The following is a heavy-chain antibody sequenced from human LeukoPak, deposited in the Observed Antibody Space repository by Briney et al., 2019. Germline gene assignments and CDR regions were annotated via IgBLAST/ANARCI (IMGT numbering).Heavy chain of an antibody. J-gene: IGHJ3*02. D-gene: IGHD3-10*01. CDR3: AKLWFGERTDAFDI. V-gene: IGHV3-30*02. CDR2: VRYDGSNK. Sequence: PGGSLRLSCAASGFTFSSYGMHWVRQAPGKGLEWVAFVRYDGSNKYYADSVKGRFTISRDNSKNTLYLQMNSLRAEDTAVYYCAKLWFGERTDAFDIWGQGTMVTVSS. CDR1: GFTFSSYG.